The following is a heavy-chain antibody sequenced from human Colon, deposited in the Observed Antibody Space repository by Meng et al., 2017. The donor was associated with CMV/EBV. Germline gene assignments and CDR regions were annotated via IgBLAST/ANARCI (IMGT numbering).Heavy chain of an antibody. J-gene: IGHJ4*02. Sequence: QVRLLQSGAEVKKPGASVRVSCKTSGHTFTDYFIHWVRQAPGQGLQWVGRINPSTGDTNYAQNFQGRVTVTRDTSISTVYMEVNSLTSDDTAVYYCTREGFDYWGQGALVTVSS. CDR3: TREGFDY. CDR2: INPSTGDT. V-gene: IGHV1-2*06. CDR1: GHTFTDYF.